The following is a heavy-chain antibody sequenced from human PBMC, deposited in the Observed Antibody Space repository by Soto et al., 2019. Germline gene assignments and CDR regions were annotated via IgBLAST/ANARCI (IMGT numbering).Heavy chain of an antibody. D-gene: IGHD3-22*01. Sequence: EVQLVESGGGPVTPGGSLRLTCVAAGFTVSAYTMNWVRQAPGKGLEWVSSIRGTATRTYYADSVAGRFTISRDNDMNSLFLHMYSLRVDDTAVYYCARGPMSTAYDSIGHSDFWGQGILVTVSS. CDR3: ARGPMSTAYDSIGHSDF. V-gene: IGHV3-21*02. CDR2: IRGTATRT. CDR1: GFTVSAYT. J-gene: IGHJ4*02.